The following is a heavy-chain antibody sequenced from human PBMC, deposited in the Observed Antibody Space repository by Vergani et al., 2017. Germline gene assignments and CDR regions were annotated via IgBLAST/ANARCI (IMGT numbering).Heavy chain of an antibody. CDR3: AREVYSGSYPSFDY. J-gene: IGHJ4*02. CDR2: INHSGST. CDR1: GGSFSGYY. D-gene: IGHD1-26*01. V-gene: IGHV4-34*01. Sequence: QVQLQQWGAGLLKPSETLSLTCAVYGGSFSGYYWSWIRQPPGKGREWIGEINHSGSTNYNPSLKSRFTISVDTSKNQFSLKLSSVTAADTAVYYCAREVYSGSYPSFDYWGQGTLVTVSS.